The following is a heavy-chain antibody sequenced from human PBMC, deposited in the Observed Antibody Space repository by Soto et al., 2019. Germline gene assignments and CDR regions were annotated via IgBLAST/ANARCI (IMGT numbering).Heavy chain of an antibody. V-gene: IGHV3-7*04. Sequence: EVQLVESGGGMVQPGGSLRLSCLASGFTFDDFWMTWVRQAPGRGLEWVANIKRDESQKYYLDSVKGRFTISRDNAKNSLYLQMNSLRAEDTAVYYCARGRPDCRSNTCYDVFDIWGQGTMVTVSS. CDR3: ARGRPDCRSNTCYDVFDI. CDR2: IKRDESQK. D-gene: IGHD2-21*01. CDR1: GFTFDDFW. J-gene: IGHJ3*02.